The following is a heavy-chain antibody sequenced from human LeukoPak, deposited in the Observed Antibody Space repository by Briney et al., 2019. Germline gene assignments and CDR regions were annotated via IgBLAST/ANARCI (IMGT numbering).Heavy chain of an antibody. D-gene: IGHD6-13*01. V-gene: IGHV1-46*01. Sequence: ASVKVSCKASGYTFTSYYMHWVRQAPGQGLEWMGIINPSGGSTSYAQKFQGRVTMTRDTSTSTVYMELSSLRSEDTAVYYCARDAAVRGAWFDPWGQGTLVTVSA. CDR1: GYTFTSYY. CDR2: INPSGGST. J-gene: IGHJ5*02. CDR3: ARDAAVRGAWFDP.